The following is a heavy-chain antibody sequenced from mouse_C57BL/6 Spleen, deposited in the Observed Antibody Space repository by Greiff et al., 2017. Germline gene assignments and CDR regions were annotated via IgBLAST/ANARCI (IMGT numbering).Heavy chain of an antibody. D-gene: IGHD1-3*01. CDR2: INPSSGYT. J-gene: IGHJ3*01. V-gene: IGHV1-7*01. CDR3: AAYKEFAY. Sequence: VQLQQSGAELAKPGASVKLSCKASGYTFTSYWMHWVKQRPGPGLEWIGYINPSSGYTKYNQKFKDKASLTAAKSSSTAYMQLISLTYEASAVYYCAAYKEFAYWGQGTLVTVSA. CDR1: GYTFTSYW.